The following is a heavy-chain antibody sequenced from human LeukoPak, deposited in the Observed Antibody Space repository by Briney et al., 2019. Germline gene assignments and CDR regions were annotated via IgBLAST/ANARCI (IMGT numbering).Heavy chain of an antibody. CDR1: GYTFTSYG. D-gene: IGHD2-2*01. V-gene: IGHV1-18*01. CDR2: ISAYNGNT. J-gene: IGHJ5*02. Sequence: PRASVKVSCKASGYTFTSYGISWVRQAPGQGLEWMGWISAYNGNTNYAQKLQGRVTMTTDTSTSTAYMELSSLRSEDTAVYYCAAPPRLKYQRGGFDPWGQGTLVTVSS. CDR3: AAPPRLKYQRGGFDP.